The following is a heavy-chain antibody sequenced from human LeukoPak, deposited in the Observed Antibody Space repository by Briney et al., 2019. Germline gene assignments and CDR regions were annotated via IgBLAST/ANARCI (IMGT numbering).Heavy chain of an antibody. J-gene: IGHJ4*02. V-gene: IGHV3-11*01. CDR2: ISSSGGTI. Sequence: GGPLRLSCAASGFTFSDSYMSWIRQVPGKGLEWISYISSSGGTIYYADSVKGRFTISRDNAKNSLYLQMNSLRAEDTAVYYCAKEGGDWGEGYFDYWGQGTLVTVSS. D-gene: IGHD7-27*01. CDR3: AKEGGDWGEGYFDY. CDR1: GFTFSDSY.